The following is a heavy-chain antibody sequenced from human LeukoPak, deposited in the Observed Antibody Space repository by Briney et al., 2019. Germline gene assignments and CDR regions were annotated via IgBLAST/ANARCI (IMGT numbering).Heavy chain of an antibody. D-gene: IGHD3-22*01. CDR1: GFTVSDNY. CDR2: VYSGGDT. CDR3: SGDLNYDSAY. J-gene: IGHJ4*02. Sequence: GGSLRLPCAASGFTVSDNYMIWVRQAPRKGREWVAVVYSGGDTYYANAVKGRFTFSSDISKNKLFLHINSLRRADTAVYYFSGDLNYDSAYWGRGTLVTVSS. V-gene: IGHV3-53*01.